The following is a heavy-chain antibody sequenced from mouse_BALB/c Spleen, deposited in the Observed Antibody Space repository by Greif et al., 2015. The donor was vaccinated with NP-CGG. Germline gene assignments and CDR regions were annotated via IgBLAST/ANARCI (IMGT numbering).Heavy chain of an antibody. Sequence: VKLMASGAELVKPGASVQLSCKASGYTFTSYWMHWVKQRPGHGLEWIGEIDPSASYPNYNQKFKGKATWTVDKSSSTADMQRSSLTAEDSAGYDGAPNWDGCAYWGQGTLVTVSA. D-gene: IGHD4-1*01. CDR3: APNWDGCAY. CDR1: GYTFTSYW. CDR2: IDPSASYP. J-gene: IGHJ3*01. V-gene: IGHV1-69*02.